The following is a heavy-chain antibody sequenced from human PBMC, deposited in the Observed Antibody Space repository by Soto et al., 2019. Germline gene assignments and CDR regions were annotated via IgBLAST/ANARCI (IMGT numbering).Heavy chain of an antibody. V-gene: IGHV1-69*01. J-gene: IGHJ6*01. CDR3: ARAWPRGTRIVIDSYNYGMDV. D-gene: IGHD3-22*01. CDR1: GGNFSKSA. Sequence: QVQLVQSGAEVKMPGSSVKVSCKASGGNFSKSAFSWVRQAPGQGLEWVGGIIPLFDEADYAPRFQGRVMITADESTTTAYMELSSRRSDATAIYYCARAWPRGTRIVIDSYNYGMDVRGQGTSVTVSS. CDR2: IIPLFDEA.